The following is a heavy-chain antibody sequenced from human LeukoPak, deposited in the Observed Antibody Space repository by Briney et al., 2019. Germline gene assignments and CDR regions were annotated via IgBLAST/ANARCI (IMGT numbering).Heavy chain of an antibody. CDR3: ASEAYYYDSSGYYFPGGFDY. J-gene: IGHJ4*02. CDR2: ISSGGNTI. CDR1: GFTFSDYS. Sequence: PGGSLRLSCAASGFTFSDYSMNWIRQAPGKGLEWVSYISSGGNTIYYADSVNGRFTISSDNAKNSLYLQMNSLRAEDTAVYYCASEAYYYDSSGYYFPGGFDYWGQGTLVTVSS. V-gene: IGHV3-11*01. D-gene: IGHD3-22*01.